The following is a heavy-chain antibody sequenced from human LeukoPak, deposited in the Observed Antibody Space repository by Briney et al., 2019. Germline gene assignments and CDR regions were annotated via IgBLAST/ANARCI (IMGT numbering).Heavy chain of an antibody. CDR2: IIPILGIA. D-gene: IGHD2-2*01. CDR3: ATHCSSTSCYAGSFHY. J-gene: IGHJ4*02. V-gene: IGHV1-69*02. CDR1: GGTFSSYT. Sequence: ASVKVSCKASGGTFSSYTISWVRQAPGQGLEWMGRIIPILGIANYAQKFQGRVTITADKSTSTAYMELSSLRSEDTAVYYCATHCSSTSCYAGSFHYWGQGTLVTVSS.